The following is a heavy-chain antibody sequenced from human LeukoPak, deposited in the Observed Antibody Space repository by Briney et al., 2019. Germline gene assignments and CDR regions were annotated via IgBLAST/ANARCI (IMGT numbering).Heavy chain of an antibody. CDR2: IWYDGSNK. CDR1: GFTFSSYG. D-gene: IGHD6-6*01. CDR3: ARQGSIYYYYYYMDV. V-gene: IGHV3-33*01. Sequence: GGSLRLSCAASGFTFSSYGMHWVRQAPGKGPEWVAVIWYDGSNKYYADSVKGRFTISRDNSKNTLYLQMNSLRAEDTAVYYCARQGSIYYYYYYMDVWGKGTTVTVSS. J-gene: IGHJ6*03.